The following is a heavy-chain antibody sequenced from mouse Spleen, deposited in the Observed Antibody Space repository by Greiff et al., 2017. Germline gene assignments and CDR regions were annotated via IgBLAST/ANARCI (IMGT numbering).Heavy chain of an antibody. CDR1: GFSLTSYG. CDR3: ARNAYYGNYEGFAY. J-gene: IGHJ3*01. Sequence: QVQLKESGPGLVQPSQSLSITCTVSGFSLTSYGVHWVRQSPGKGLEWLGVIWSGGSTDYNAAFISRLSISKDNSKSQVFFKMNSLQADDTAIYYCARNAYYGNYEGFAYWGQGTLVTVSA. D-gene: IGHD2-10*01. CDR2: IWSGGST. V-gene: IGHV2-2*01.